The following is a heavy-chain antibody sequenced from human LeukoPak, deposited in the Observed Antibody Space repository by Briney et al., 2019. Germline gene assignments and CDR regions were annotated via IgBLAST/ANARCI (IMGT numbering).Heavy chain of an antibody. CDR2: ISSSGSTI. V-gene: IGHV3-11*01. D-gene: IGHD4-11*01. CDR3: ATVTTGGRGNYYYYYMDV. J-gene: IGHJ6*03. Sequence: GGSLRLSCAASGFTFSYYYMSWIRQAPGKGLEWVSYISSSGSTIYYADSVKGRFTISTDNAKSSLYLQMNSLRAEDTAVYYCATVTTGGRGNYYYYYMDVWGKGTTVTVSS. CDR1: GFTFSYYY.